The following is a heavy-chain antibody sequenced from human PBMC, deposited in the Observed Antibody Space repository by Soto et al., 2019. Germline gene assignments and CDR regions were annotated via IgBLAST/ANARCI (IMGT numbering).Heavy chain of an antibody. CDR3: ATESGSTYGYFDY. Sequence: QMQLQESGPGLVKPSETLSLTCTVSGGSVTSDEDYWSWIRQSPGKGLEWIGYISNSGSTGYNPSLKTLLSMSVDRSKNQFTLRLTSVTAADTAVYFGATESGSTYGYFDYWGQGTQVTVSS. CDR1: GGSVTSDEDY. V-gene: IGHV4-30-4*01. D-gene: IGHD5-18*01. CDR2: ISNSGST. J-gene: IGHJ4*02.